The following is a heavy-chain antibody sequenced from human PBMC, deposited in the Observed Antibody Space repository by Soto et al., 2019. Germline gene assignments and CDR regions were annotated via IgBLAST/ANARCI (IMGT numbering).Heavy chain of an antibody. CDR3: ARVYSSLDYGIDY. CDR1: PVGFSGLG. Sequence: VQLLESGGRLVQPGQSLRLSCAASPVGFSGLGMSWVRQAPGKGLEWVAVVSYHGSNIYYADSVKGRFTISRDNSKNTLYLQMNSLKPEDTAVYYCARVYSSLDYGIDYWGQGTLVTVSS. D-gene: IGHD6-19*01. CDR2: VSYHGSNI. J-gene: IGHJ4*02. V-gene: IGHV3-30*19.